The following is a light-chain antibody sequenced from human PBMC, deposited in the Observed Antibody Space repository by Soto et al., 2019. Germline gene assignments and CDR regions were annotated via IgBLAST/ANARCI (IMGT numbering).Light chain of an antibody. J-gene: IGKJ4*01. CDR2: WAS. CDR1: PSVLYSSDNKNY. CDR3: QQYYTTLT. Sequence: DIVMTQSPDSLAVSLGERATINCKSSPSVLYSSDNKNYLAWYQQKPGQPPKLLIYWASTRDSGVPDRFSGSGYGAAFTLTNSSLQAEDGAVYYCQQYYTTLTFGGGTRVEIK. V-gene: IGKV4-1*01.